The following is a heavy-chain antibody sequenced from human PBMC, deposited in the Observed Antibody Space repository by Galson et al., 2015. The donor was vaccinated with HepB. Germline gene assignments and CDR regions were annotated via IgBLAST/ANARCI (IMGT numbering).Heavy chain of an antibody. CDR2: IYYNEGP. Sequence: ETLSLTCSVSGGSISSGSYWWGWIRQPPGKGLEWIGNIYYNEGPYYDESLKSRVTISVDTSKNQFSPKLTSVTAADTAVYYCVGDGDFWRGYSYFDSWGQGILVTVSS. CDR3: VGDGDFWRGYSYFDS. V-gene: IGHV4-39*07. CDR1: GGSISSGSYW. D-gene: IGHD3-3*01. J-gene: IGHJ4*02.